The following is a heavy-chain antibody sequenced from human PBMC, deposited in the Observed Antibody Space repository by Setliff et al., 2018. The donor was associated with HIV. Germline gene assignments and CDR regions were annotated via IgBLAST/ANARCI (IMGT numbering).Heavy chain of an antibody. D-gene: IGHD3-10*01. CDR1: GYTFTAYY. CDR2: INSNSGGT. CDR3: AREELRGTKVFDI. Sequence: ASVKVSCKTSGYTFTAYYLHWVRQAPGQGLEYMGWINSNSGGTNYAQKFQGGVTMTRDTSVSSAYMELSRVRSDDTAVYYCAREELRGTKVFDIWGQGTMVT. J-gene: IGHJ3*02. V-gene: IGHV1-2*02.